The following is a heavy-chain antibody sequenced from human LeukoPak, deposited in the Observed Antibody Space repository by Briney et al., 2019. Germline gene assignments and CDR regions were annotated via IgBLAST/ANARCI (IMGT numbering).Heavy chain of an antibody. Sequence: GGSLRLSCAASGFTVSGSYMSWVRQAPGKGLEWVSMIYRGDDTYYADSVQGRFTISRDSSKNTLFLQMNSLRAEDTAVYYCARDPGASPGPGWDYWGQGDMVTVSS. CDR1: GFTVSGSY. V-gene: IGHV3-53*01. CDR3: ARDPGASPGPGWDY. D-gene: IGHD3-10*01. CDR2: IYRGDDT. J-gene: IGHJ4*02.